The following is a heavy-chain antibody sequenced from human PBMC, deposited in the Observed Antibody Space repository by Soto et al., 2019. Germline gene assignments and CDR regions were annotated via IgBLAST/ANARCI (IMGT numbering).Heavy chain of an antibody. CDR1: GYNFSGYY. CDR2: INPTTGGT. J-gene: IGHJ4*02. Sequence: QVQLVQSGAEVKKPGAQGKVSCKTPGYNFSGYYIHWVRQARGQGLEWMGMINPTTGGTNFALKFQGRLTLTRDTSTSTVYLDLTTLRSEDTAVYYCARVGSETYYYPHWGQGTLVTVSS. D-gene: IGHD1-26*01. V-gene: IGHV1-46*01. CDR3: ARVGSETYYYPH.